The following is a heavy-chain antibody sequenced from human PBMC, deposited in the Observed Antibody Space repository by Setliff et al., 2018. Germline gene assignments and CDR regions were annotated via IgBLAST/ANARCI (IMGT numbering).Heavy chain of an antibody. D-gene: IGHD3-10*01. J-gene: IGHJ4*02. V-gene: IGHV1-69*13. CDR1: GGTFNTYG. CDR2: IIPIIGEP. Sequence: SVKVSCKASGGTFNTYGLSWVRQAPGQGLEWMGGIIPIIGEPNYAQKFQGRVTITAGESTSTACMELRSLKSEDTAVYYCAREALQRAGLYFFDIWGQGMLVTVSS. CDR3: AREALQRAGLYFFDI.